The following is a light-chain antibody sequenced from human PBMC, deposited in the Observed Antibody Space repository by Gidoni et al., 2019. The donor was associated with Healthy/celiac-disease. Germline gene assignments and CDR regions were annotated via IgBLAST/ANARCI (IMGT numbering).Light chain of an antibody. CDR3: QQYVSSPHT. CDR2: GAS. Sequence: EIVLTQSPGTLSVSPGERATLSCRASQSVSSSYLAWYQQKPGQAPRLLIYGASSRATGIPDRFSGSGSGTDFSLTISRLEPEDFAVYYCQQYVSSPHTFGQGTKLEIK. J-gene: IGKJ2*01. CDR1: QSVSSSY. V-gene: IGKV3-20*01.